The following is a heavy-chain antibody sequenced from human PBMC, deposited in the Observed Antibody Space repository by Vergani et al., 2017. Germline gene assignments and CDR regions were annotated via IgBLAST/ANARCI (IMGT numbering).Heavy chain of an antibody. Sequence: EVQLVQSGAEVKKPGESLRISCKGSGYSFTSYWISWVRQMPGKGLEWMGRIDPSDSYTNYSPSFQGHVTISADKSISTAYLQWSSLKASDTAMYYWARPKEAVAGTEWYFDLWGRGTLVTVSS. CDR3: ARPKEAVAGTEWYFDL. V-gene: IGHV5-10-1*03. CDR2: IDPSDSYT. J-gene: IGHJ2*01. D-gene: IGHD6-19*01. CDR1: GYSFTSYW.